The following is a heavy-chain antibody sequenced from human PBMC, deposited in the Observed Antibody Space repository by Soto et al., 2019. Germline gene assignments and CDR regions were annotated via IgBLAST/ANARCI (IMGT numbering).Heavy chain of an antibody. CDR3: ARVLGQHYYDCSGYHDY. D-gene: IGHD3-22*01. J-gene: IGHJ4*02. CDR1: GGTFSSYA. Sequence: SVKVSCKASGGTFSSYAISWVRQAPGQGLEWMGGIIPIFGTANYAQKFQGRVTITADESTSTAYMELSSLGSEDTAVYYCARVLGQHYYDCSGYHDYWGQGTLVTVSS. V-gene: IGHV1-69*13. CDR2: IIPIFGTA.